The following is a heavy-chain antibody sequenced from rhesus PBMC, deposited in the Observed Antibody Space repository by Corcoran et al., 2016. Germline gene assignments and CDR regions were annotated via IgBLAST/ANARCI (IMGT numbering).Heavy chain of an antibody. V-gene: IGHV4-165*01. J-gene: IGHJ1*01. CDR3: AIDSGREYFEF. D-gene: IGHD2-33*01. CDR2: ISRDSGNT. Sequence: VQLQESGPGLVKPSETLSLTCAVYGGSFSGYYWGLIRTPPGKGLEWIGYISRDSGNTYYNPAHKVRCTSSTEPYKNQVSLKLSAVTAADTAVYYCAIDSGREYFEFWGQGALFTVSS. CDR1: GGSFSGYY.